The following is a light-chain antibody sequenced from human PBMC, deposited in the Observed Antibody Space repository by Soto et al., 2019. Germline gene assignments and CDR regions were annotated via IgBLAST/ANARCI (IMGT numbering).Light chain of an antibody. Sequence: EIVLTQSPGTLSLSPGERATLSCRASQSINSRYLAWYQQKPGQAPRLLIYGASSRASGIPDRFSGSGYGTDFTLTISRLEPEDFAVYYCQQLGSSPGFTFGPGTKVDIK. J-gene: IGKJ3*01. CDR1: QSINSRY. CDR2: GAS. V-gene: IGKV3-20*01. CDR3: QQLGSSPGFT.